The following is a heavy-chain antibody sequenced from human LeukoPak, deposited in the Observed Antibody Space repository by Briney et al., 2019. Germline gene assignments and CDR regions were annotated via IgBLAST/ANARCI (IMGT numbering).Heavy chain of an antibody. J-gene: IGHJ5*02. CDR1: GGSISSGDYY. D-gene: IGHD5-12*01. CDR2: IYYSGST. CDR3: ARDDSGYGGTRFDP. V-gene: IGHV4-30-4*01. Sequence: PSQTLSLTCTVSGGSISSGDYYRSWIRQPPGKGLEWIGYIYYSGSTYYNPSLKSRVTISVDTSKNQFSLKLSSVTAADTAVYYCARDDSGYGGTRFDPWGQGTLVTVSS.